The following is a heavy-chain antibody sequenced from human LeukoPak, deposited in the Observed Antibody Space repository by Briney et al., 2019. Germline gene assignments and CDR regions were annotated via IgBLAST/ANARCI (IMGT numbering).Heavy chain of an antibody. CDR3: AKDHYYDSSGYYFGDY. Sequence: GGTLRLSCAASGFTFSSYGMSWVRQAPGKGLEWVSAISGSGGSTYYADSVKGRFTISRDNSKNTLYLQMNSLRAEDTDVYYCAKDHYYDSSGYYFGDYWGQGTLVTVSS. J-gene: IGHJ4*02. CDR2: ISGSGGST. D-gene: IGHD3-22*01. V-gene: IGHV3-23*01. CDR1: GFTFSSYG.